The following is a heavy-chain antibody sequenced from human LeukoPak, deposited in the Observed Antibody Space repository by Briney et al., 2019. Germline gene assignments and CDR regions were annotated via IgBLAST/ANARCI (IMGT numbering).Heavy chain of an antibody. CDR2: IFADGSTT. CDR1: EFNFFSYG. CDR3: ARELPREVTLDY. D-gene: IGHD2-21*02. J-gene: IGHJ4*01. V-gene: IGHV3-74*01. Sequence: GGSLRLSCVASEFNFFSYGMQWVRQAPGKGLVWVSRIFADGSTTGYADSVKGRFTISRDNAKNTLYLQMNSLRAEDTAVYYCARELPREVTLDYWGQGTLVTVSP.